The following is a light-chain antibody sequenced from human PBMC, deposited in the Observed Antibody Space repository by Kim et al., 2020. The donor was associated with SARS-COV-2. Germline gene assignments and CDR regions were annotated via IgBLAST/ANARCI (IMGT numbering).Light chain of an antibody. V-gene: IGKV3-11*01. CDR1: QSINND. J-gene: IGKJ4*01. Sequence: PAESATLACRASQSINNDVAWYQQKPGRAPRLLIYDASKRVSGVPARFSGSGSGIDFALTINGLEPEDFAVYYCQQHATWTPALTFGGGTKVDIK. CDR3: QQHATWTPALT. CDR2: DAS.